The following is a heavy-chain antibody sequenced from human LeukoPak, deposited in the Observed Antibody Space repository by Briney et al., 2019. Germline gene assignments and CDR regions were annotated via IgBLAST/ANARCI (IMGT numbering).Heavy chain of an antibody. CDR3: ARDSDWAFDN. CDR1: GFTFSSYV. J-gene: IGHJ4*02. D-gene: IGHD2-21*02. CDR2: INHNAETI. Sequence: GGSLRLSLAASGFTFSSYVMSWVRQAPGKGLEWVSYINHNAETIYYADSVKGRFTISRDNAKNVLYLQMNRLRDGDTAVYYCARDSDWAFDNWGQGTLVTVSS. V-gene: IGHV3-48*02.